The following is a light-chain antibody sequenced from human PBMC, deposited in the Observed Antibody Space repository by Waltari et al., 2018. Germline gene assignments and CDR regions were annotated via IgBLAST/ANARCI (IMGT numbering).Light chain of an antibody. CDR3: SSYTSSSTLV. CDR2: EVS. J-gene: IGLJ1*01. CDR1: SSAVGGSNS. V-gene: IGLV2-14*01. Sequence: QSALTQPASVSGSPGQSITISCTGTSSAVGGSNSVSWYQQHPGKAPKLMIYEVSNRPSGVSNRFSGSKSGNTVSLTISGLQAEDEADYYCSSYTSSSTLVFGTGTKVTVL.